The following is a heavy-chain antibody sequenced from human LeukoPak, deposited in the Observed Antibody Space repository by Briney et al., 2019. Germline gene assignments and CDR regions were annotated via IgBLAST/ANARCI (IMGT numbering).Heavy chain of an antibody. D-gene: IGHD7-27*01. CDR3: ARQPNWAWDYYGMDV. V-gene: IGHV1-2*02. J-gene: IGHJ6*02. CDR1: GYTFTGYY. Sequence: GASVKVSCKASGYTFTGYYMHWVRQAPGQGLEWMGWINPNSGGTNYAQKFQGRVTMTRDTSISTAYMELSRLRSDDTALYYCARQPNWAWDYYGMDVWGQGTTVTVSS. CDR2: INPNSGGT.